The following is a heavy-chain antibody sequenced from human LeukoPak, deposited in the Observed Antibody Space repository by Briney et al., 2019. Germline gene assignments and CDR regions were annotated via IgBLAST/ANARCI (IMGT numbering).Heavy chain of an antibody. D-gene: IGHD1-26*01. Sequence: PGGSLRLSCAASGFTFSSYAMSWVRQAPGKGLEWVSTMSGTSGSTYYADSVKGRFSISRDNSKNTLDLEMNSLRVDDTAVYYCAKRVGTRSSPFDFWGQGTLVTVSS. J-gene: IGHJ4*02. CDR2: MSGTSGST. CDR3: AKRVGTRSSPFDF. V-gene: IGHV3-23*01. CDR1: GFTFSSYA.